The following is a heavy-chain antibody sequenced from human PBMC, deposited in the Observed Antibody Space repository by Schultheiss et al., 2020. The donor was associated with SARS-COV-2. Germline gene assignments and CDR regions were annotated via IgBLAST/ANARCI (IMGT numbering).Heavy chain of an antibody. Sequence: GSLRLSCAASGFTFSSYSMNWVRQAPGKGLEWIGEINHSGSTNYNPSLRSRVTVSVDTSRNQISLQLRSVTAADTAVYYCPHSVAAHTTGNYYFDFWGQGSPVTVSS. CDR3: PHSVAAHTTGNYYFDF. D-gene: IGHD2-15*01. CDR2: INHSGST. CDR1: GFTFSSYS. J-gene: IGHJ4*02. V-gene: IGHV4-34*08.